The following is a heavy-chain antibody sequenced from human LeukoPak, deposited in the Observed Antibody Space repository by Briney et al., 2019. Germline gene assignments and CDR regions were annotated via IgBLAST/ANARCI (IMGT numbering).Heavy chain of an antibody. CDR3: ARDRYYYDNSGYTN. Sequence: PGGSLRLSCAASGFTFSSYEMNWVRQAPGKGLEWVSYISSSGSTIYYADSVKGRFTISRDNAKNSLYLQMNSLRAEDTAVYYCARDRYYYDNSGYTNWGQGTLVIVSS. V-gene: IGHV3-48*03. CDR2: ISSSGSTI. J-gene: IGHJ1*01. CDR1: GFTFSSYE. D-gene: IGHD3-22*01.